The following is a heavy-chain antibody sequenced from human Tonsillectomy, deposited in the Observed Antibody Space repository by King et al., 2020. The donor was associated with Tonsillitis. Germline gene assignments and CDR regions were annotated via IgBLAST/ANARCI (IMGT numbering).Heavy chain of an antibody. J-gene: IGHJ4*02. CDR3: SRVLSGILDF. V-gene: IGHV1-8*02. Sequence: QLVQSGSEVKKPGASVRVSCKASGYTFTSSDINWVRQATGQGLEWMGWMNPNSGNTGFAQKFQGRATMTRNTSISTAYMELSSLRSEDTAVYYCSRVLSGILDFWGQGTLVTVSS. CDR2: MNPNSGNT. CDR1: GYTFTSSD. D-gene: IGHD1-26*01.